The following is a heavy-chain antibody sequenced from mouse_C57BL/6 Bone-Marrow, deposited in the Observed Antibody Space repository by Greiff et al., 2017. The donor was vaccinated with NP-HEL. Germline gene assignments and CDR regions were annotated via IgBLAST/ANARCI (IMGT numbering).Heavy chain of an antibody. CDR3: ARRGIYYDYDDYFDY. D-gene: IGHD2-4*01. V-gene: IGHV1-55*01. J-gene: IGHJ2*01. CDR2: IYPGSGST. CDR1: GYTFTSYW. Sequence: QVQLQQPGAELVKPGASVKMSCKASGYTFTSYWITWVKKRPGQGLEWIGDIYPGSGSTNYNEKFKSKATLTVDTSSSTAYMQLSSLTSEDSAVYYCARRGIYYDYDDYFDYWGQGTTLTVSS.